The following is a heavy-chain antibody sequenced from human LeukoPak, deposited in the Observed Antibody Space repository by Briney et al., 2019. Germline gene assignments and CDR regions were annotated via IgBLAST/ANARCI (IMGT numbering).Heavy chain of an antibody. CDR2: INPSGGST. V-gene: IGHV1-46*01. J-gene: IGHJ5*02. CDR1: GYTFTSYY. D-gene: IGHD4-23*01. CDR3: ARAVRVGGWIDP. Sequence: ASVKVPCKASGYTFTSYYMHWVRQAPGQGLEWMGIINPSGGSTSYAQKFQGRVTMTRDTSTSTVYMELSSLRSEDTAVYYCARAVRVGGWIDPWGQGTLVTVSS.